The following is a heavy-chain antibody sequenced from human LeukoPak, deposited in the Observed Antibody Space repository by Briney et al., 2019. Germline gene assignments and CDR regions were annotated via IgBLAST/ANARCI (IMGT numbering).Heavy chain of an antibody. V-gene: IGHV4-39*01. CDR1: GGSISSSSYY. J-gene: IGHJ4*02. Sequence: SESLSLTCTVSGGSISSSSYYWGWIRQPPGKGLEWIGSIYYSGSTYYNPSLKSRVTISVDTSKNQFSLKLSSVTAADTAVYYCARHSPWVYYFDYWGQGTLVTVSS. CDR2: IYYSGST. CDR3: ARHSPWVYYFDY. D-gene: IGHD7-27*01.